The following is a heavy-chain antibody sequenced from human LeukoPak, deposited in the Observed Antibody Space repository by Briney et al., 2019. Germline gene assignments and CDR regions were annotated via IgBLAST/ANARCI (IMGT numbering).Heavy chain of an antibody. D-gene: IGHD3-22*01. V-gene: IGHV1-18*01. CDR3: ARDPNYYYDSSGYSSNAFDI. CDR1: GYTFTSYG. J-gene: IGHJ3*02. CDR2: ISAYNGNT. Sequence: ASVKVPCKASGYTFTSYGISWVRQAPGQGREWMGWISAYNGNTNYAQKLKGRVTMTTDTSTSTAYMELRSLRSDDTAVYYCARDPNYYYDSSGYSSNAFDIWGQGTMVTVSS.